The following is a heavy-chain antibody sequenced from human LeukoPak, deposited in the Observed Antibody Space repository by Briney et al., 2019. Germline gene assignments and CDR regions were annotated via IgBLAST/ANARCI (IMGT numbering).Heavy chain of an antibody. V-gene: IGHV1-18*01. CDR2: ISAYNGNT. Sequence: ASVKVSCMASGYTFTSYGISWVRQAPGQGLEWMGWISAYNGNTNYAQKLQGRVTMTTDTSTSTAYMELRSLRSDDTAVYYCARSRGPYCSSTSCYSVDIVATDYHYWGQGTLVTVSS. CDR3: ARSRGPYCSSTSCYSVDIVATDYHY. D-gene: IGHD2-2*02. J-gene: IGHJ4*02. CDR1: GYTFTSYG.